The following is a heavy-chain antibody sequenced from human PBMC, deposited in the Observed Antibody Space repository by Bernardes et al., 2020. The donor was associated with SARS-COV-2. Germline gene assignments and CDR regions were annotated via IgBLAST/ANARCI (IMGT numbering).Heavy chain of an antibody. CDR1: GFTFSNNG. J-gene: IGHJ4*02. D-gene: IGHD5-12*01. V-gene: IGHV3-23*01. Sequence: GGSLSLSCATSGFTFSNNGMGWVRQAPGQGLEWVSSISASGGTTYYADSVKGRFTLSRDNSNNTLYLQLSSLRAEDTAIYFCAKCVYTSGYYGFDYWGQGSLVTVSS. CDR3: AKCVYTSGYYGFDY. CDR2: ISASGGTT.